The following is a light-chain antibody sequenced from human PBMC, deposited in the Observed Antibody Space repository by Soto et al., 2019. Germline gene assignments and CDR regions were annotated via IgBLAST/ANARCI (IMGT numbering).Light chain of an antibody. Sequence: QSALTQPPSASGSPGQLVTISCTGTSSDVGGYNYVSWYQQNPGKAPKLLIYGVSKRPSGVPDRFSGSKSGNTASLTVSGLQAEDEADYYCSSYAGSNTYVVFGGGTKLTVL. J-gene: IGLJ2*01. V-gene: IGLV2-8*01. CDR1: SSDVGGYNY. CDR3: SSYAGSNTYVV. CDR2: GVS.